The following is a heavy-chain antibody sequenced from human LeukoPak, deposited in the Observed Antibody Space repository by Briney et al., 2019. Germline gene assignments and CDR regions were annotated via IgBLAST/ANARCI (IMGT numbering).Heavy chain of an antibody. CDR3: AKPAFTTVTTWRWFDP. J-gene: IGHJ5*02. CDR2: IRYDASDT. Sequence: PGGSLRLSCTASGFTFSNYGMHWVRQTPGKGLEWVAFIRYDASDTKYADSVKGRFTISRDNSKNTLNLQMNSLRAEDTAVYYCAKPAFTTVTTWRWFDPWGQGTLVTVSS. V-gene: IGHV3-30*02. D-gene: IGHD4-17*01. CDR1: GFTFSNYG.